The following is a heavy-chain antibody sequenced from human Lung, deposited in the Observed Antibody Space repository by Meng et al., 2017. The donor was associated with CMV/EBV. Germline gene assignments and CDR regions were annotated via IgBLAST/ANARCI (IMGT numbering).Heavy chain of an antibody. CDR2: IFSNDEK. Sequence: SGPTLVXPTETLTLTCTVSGFSLSNARMGVSWIRQPPGKALEWLAHIFSNDEKSYSTSLKSRLTISKDTSKSQVVLTMTNMDPVDTATYYCARIRALRFLEWLKVGAYYGMDVWRQGTTVTVSS. J-gene: IGHJ6*02. V-gene: IGHV2-26*01. CDR1: GFSLSNARMG. CDR3: ARIRALRFLEWLKVGAYYGMDV. D-gene: IGHD3-3*01.